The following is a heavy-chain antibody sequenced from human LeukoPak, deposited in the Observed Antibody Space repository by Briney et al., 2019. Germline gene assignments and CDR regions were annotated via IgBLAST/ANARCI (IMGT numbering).Heavy chain of an antibody. CDR3: ARNSGDSGYDSGYYYYYGMDV. V-gene: IGHV3-7*01. CDR2: IKQDGSAK. CDR1: GFTFSSYW. Sequence: GGSLRLSCAASGFTFSSYWMTWVRQAPVKGLEWVANIKQDGSAKYYVDSVKGRFTISRDNAKNSLYLQMNSLRAEDTAVYYCARNSGDSGYDSGYYYYYGMDVWGQGTTVTVSS. J-gene: IGHJ6*02. D-gene: IGHD5-12*01.